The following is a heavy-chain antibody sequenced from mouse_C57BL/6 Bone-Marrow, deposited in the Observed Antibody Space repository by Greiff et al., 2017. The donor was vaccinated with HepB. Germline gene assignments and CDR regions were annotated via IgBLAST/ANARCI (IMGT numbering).Heavy chain of an antibody. CDR2: IHPNSGST. V-gene: IGHV1-64*01. D-gene: IGHD2-4*01. CDR3: ARRGLRRGYYYAMDY. Sequence: VQLQQSGAELVKPGASVKLSCKASGYTFTSYWMHWVKQRPGQGHEWIGMIHPNSGSTNYNEKFKSKATLTVDKSSSTAYMQLSSLTSEDSAVYYCARRGLRRGYYYAMDYWGQGTSVTVSS. CDR1: GYTFTSYW. J-gene: IGHJ4*01.